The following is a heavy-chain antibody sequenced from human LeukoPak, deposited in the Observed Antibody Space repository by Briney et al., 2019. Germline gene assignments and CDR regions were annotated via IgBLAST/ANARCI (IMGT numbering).Heavy chain of an antibody. D-gene: IGHD3-10*01. Sequence: GGSLRLSCAASGFTFDDYAMRWVRQAPGKGLEWVSGISWNSGSIGYADSVKGGFTISSDNAKNSLYLQMTSLRAEDTALYYCAKDGEYWGQGTLVTVSS. J-gene: IGHJ4*02. CDR2: ISWNSGSI. V-gene: IGHV3-9*01. CDR3: AKDGEY. CDR1: GFTFDDYA.